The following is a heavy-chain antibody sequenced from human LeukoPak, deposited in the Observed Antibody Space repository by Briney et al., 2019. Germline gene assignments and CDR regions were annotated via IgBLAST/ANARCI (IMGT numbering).Heavy chain of an antibody. CDR1: GGSISSYY. J-gene: IGHJ4*02. CDR3: ARRYGSGSYYGY. V-gene: IGHV4-59*01. Sequence: SETLSLTCTVSGGSISSYYWSWIRQPPGKGLEWIGYIYYSGSTNYNPPLKSRVTISVDTSKNQFSLKLSSVTAADTAVYYCARRYGSGSYYGYWGQGTLVTVSS. CDR2: IYYSGST. D-gene: IGHD3-10*01.